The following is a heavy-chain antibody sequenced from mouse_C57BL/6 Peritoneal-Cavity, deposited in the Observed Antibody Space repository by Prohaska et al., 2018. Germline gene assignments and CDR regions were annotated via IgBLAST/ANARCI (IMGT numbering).Heavy chain of an antibody. D-gene: IGHD2-5*01. Sequence: RPGSSVKLSCKASGYTFTSYWMDWVKQRPGQGLEWIGNIYPSDSETHYNQKFKDKATLTVDKSSSTAYMQLSSLTSEDSAVYYCTTYYSNPWFAYWGQGTLVTVSA. CDR1: GYTFTSYW. CDR3: TTYYSNPWFAY. V-gene: IGHV1-61*01. J-gene: IGHJ3*01. CDR2: IYPSDSET.